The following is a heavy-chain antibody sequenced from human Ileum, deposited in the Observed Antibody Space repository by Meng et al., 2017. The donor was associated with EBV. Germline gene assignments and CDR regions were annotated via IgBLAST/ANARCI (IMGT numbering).Heavy chain of an antibody. CDR3: VSYAVGAGGIGY. V-gene: IGHV4-30-4*01. CDR2: HSGST. CDR1: GVSISSGYFH. J-gene: IGHJ4*02. Sequence: QVQLQEPGPGLVKPSQTLSLTCAVSGVSISSGYFHWSWIRQPPGKGLEWIGHSGSTSYNPSLRSRVTISVDTSKNQFSLKVDSATAGDTAVYYCVSYAVGAGGIGYWGQGIQVTVSS. D-gene: IGHD1-26*01.